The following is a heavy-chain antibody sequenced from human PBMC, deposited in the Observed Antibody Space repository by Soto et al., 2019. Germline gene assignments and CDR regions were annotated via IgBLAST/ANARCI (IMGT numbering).Heavy chain of an antibody. CDR2: ISAHNGNT. D-gene: IGHD1-1*01. J-gene: IGHJ4*02. CDR1: GYAFTTYG. Sequence: QVHLVQSGAEVKKPGASVKVSCKGSGYAFTTYGITWVRQAPGKGLEWMGWISAHNGNTNYAQKLQGRVTVTRDTSTSPAYMELRSLRSDDTAVYYCARGRYGDYWGQGARVTVSS. CDR3: ARGRYGDY. V-gene: IGHV1-18*01.